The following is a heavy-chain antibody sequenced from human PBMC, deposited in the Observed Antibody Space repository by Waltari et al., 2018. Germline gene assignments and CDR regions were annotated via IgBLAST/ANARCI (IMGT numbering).Heavy chain of an antibody. D-gene: IGHD4-17*01. V-gene: IGHV3-30*02. Sequence: QVQLVESGGGVVQPGGSLRLSCAASGFTFSSYGLPWVRQAPGKGLEWVAFIRYDGSNKYYADSVKGRFTISRDNSKNTLYLQMNSLRAEDTAVYYCAKDVSVTTVTLFDYWGQGTLVTVSS. J-gene: IGHJ4*02. CDR2: IRYDGSNK. CDR1: GFTFSSYG. CDR3: AKDVSVTTVTLFDY.